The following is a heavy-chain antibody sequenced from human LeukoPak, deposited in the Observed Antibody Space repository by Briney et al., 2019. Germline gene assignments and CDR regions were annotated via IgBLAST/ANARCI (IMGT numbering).Heavy chain of an antibody. CDR3: AKRGSVGTLGHFDY. CDR2: ISSNGAST. V-gene: IGHV3-23*01. Sequence: GGSLRLSCAASAFTFSSYAMSWVRQAPGKGLEWVSGISSNGASTYYVDSVKGRFTISRDNSKNTLFLQMNSLRAEDTAVYYCAKRGSVGTLGHFDYWGQGTLVTASS. D-gene: IGHD6-13*01. J-gene: IGHJ4*02. CDR1: AFTFSSYA.